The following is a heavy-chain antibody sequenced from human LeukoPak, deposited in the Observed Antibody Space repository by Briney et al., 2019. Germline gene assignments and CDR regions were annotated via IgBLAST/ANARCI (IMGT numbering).Heavy chain of an antibody. CDR1: GFTFSSYA. J-gene: IGHJ4*02. CDR2: ITGGGAST. Sequence: GGSLRLSCAASGFTFSSYAMSWVRQAPGKGLEWVSGITGGGASTYSADSVKGRFTISRDNSKSTLYLQMDSLRAEDTAVYYCAKSSGSSGYYYVGDYWGQGTPVTVSS. CDR3: AKSSGSSGYYYVGDY. D-gene: IGHD3-22*01. V-gene: IGHV3-23*01.